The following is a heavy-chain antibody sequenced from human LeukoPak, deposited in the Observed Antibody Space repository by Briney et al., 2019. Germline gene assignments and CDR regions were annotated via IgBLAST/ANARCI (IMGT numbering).Heavy chain of an antibody. Sequence: PSESLSLTCSVSGGSISSYYWSWIRQPPGKGLEWIGYIYYSGSTNYNPSLKSRVTISVDTSKNQFSLKLSSVTAADTAVYYCGRLSGVNNSDYWGEGTLVTVSS. J-gene: IGHJ4*02. V-gene: IGHV4-59*08. CDR2: IYYSGST. CDR1: GGSISSYY. D-gene: IGHD7-27*01. CDR3: GRLSGVNNSDY.